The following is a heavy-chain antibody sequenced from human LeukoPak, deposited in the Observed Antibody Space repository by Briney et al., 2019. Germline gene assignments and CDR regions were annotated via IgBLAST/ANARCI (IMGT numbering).Heavy chain of an antibody. D-gene: IGHD3-10*01. V-gene: IGHV4-39*07. CDR3: ARRPYYYYDSGSYGRVEPRDAFDI. J-gene: IGHJ3*02. CDR1: GGSISSSSYY. CDR2: INHSGST. Sequence: SETLSLTCTVSGGSISSSSYYWSWIRQPPGKGLEWIGEINHSGSTNHNPSLKSRVTISVDTSKNQFSLKLSSVTAADTAVYYCARRPYYYYDSGSYGRVEPRDAFDIWGQGTMVTVSS.